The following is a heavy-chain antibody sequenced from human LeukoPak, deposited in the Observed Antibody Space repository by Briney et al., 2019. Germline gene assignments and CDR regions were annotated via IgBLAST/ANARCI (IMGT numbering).Heavy chain of an antibody. Sequence: GGSLRLSCAASGFTFSSYWMHWVRQAPGKGLVWVSRINPDGSSTTYADSVKDLFAISRDNARNTLHLQMNSLRAEDTAVYYCARDRRYSSGWSSYYYGMDVWGQGTTVTVSS. CDR1: GFTFSSYW. CDR3: ARDRRYSSGWSSYYYGMDV. J-gene: IGHJ6*02. V-gene: IGHV3-74*01. CDR2: INPDGSST. D-gene: IGHD6-19*01.